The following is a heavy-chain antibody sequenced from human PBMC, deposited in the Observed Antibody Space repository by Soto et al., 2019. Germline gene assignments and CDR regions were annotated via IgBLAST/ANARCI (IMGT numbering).Heavy chain of an antibody. CDR1: GFTFSSYG. CDR2: ISYDGSNR. CDR3: ATLRYFDYYMDV. D-gene: IGHD3-9*01. V-gene: IGHV3-30*03. Sequence: QVQLVESGGGVAQPGRSLRLSCAASGFTFSSYGMHWVRQAPGKGLEWVAVISYDGSNRYYADFVKGRFSISRDNSKNTLYLQMNSLRAEDTAVYYCATLRYFDYYMDVWGKGTTVTVSS. J-gene: IGHJ6*03.